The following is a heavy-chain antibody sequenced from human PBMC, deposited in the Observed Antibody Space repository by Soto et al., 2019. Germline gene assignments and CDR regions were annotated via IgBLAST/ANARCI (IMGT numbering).Heavy chain of an antibody. J-gene: IGHJ6*02. Sequence: QVQLVQSGAEVKKPGSSVKVSCKASGGTFSSYAISWVRQAPGQGLEWMGGIIPIFGTANYAQKFQGRVTIPADECTSTAYMELSSMRSEDTAVYYCATQALPNYYYYGMDVWGQGTTVTVSS. CDR2: IIPIFGTA. CDR3: ATQALPNYYYYGMDV. V-gene: IGHV1-69*12. CDR1: GGTFSSYA. D-gene: IGHD2-2*01.